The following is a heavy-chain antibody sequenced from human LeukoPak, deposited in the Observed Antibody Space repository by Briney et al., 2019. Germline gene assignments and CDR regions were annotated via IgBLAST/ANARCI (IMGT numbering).Heavy chain of an antibody. Sequence: ASVKVSCKASGYIFTSYDINWVRQAPGQGLEWMGWISTYNVKTNYAQKLQGRVTMTTDTSTSTAYMEMRSLRSDDTAVYYCARGSPLGHYWGQGTLVTVSS. CDR2: ISTYNVKT. CDR1: GYIFTSYD. CDR3: ARGSPLGHY. J-gene: IGHJ4*02. V-gene: IGHV1-18*01.